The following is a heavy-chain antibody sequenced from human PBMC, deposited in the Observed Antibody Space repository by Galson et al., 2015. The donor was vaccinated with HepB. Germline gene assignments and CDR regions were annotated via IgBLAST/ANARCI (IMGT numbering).Heavy chain of an antibody. V-gene: IGHV4-39*01. CDR3: ARLPRYSSSWYDY. CDR1: GGSISSSSYY. D-gene: IGHD6-13*01. CDR2: IYYSGST. Sequence: ETLSLTCTVSGGSISSSSYYWGWIRQPPGKGLEWIGSIYYSGSTYYNPSLKSRVTISVDTSKNQFSLKLSSVTAADTAVYYCARLPRYSSSWYDYWGQGTLVTVSS. J-gene: IGHJ4*02.